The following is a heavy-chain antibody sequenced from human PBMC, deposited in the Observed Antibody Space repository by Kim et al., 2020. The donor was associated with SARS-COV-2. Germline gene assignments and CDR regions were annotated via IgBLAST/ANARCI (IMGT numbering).Heavy chain of an antibody. D-gene: IGHD4-4*01. Sequence: YADSVKGRFTISRDNSKNMLCLQMNSLRAEDTAVYYCAKSVASYYLGIFEHWGQGTLVTVSS. V-gene: IGHV3-23*01. J-gene: IGHJ4*02. CDR3: AKSVASYYLGIFEH.